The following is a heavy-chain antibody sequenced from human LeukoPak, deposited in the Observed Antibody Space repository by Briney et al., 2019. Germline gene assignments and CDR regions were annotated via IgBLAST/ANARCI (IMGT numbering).Heavy chain of an antibody. D-gene: IGHD2-15*01. CDR3: AKATPGAGYYFDC. J-gene: IGHJ4*02. V-gene: IGHV3-74*01. CDR2: FYSDGGRT. CDR1: GFTLSSNW. Sequence: PGGSLRLSCAGSGFTLSSNWMHWVRQAPGKGLVWVARFYSDGGRTNYADSVKGRFTISGDNAKNTQYLQMSSLRAEDTAVYYCAKATPGAGYYFDCWGQGTLVTVSS.